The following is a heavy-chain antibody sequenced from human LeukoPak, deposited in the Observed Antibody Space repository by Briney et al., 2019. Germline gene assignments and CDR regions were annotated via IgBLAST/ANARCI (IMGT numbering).Heavy chain of an antibody. Sequence: SETLSLTCTVSGGSIRSYYWSWIRQPPGKGLEWIGYMYYRGNTNYNPSLKSRVTISVDTSKNQFSLKLSSVTAADTAVYYCATGVHGIAAAGDYYFDYWGQGTLVTVSS. CDR3: ATGVHGIAAAGDYYFDY. CDR1: GGSIRSYY. V-gene: IGHV4-59*01. D-gene: IGHD6-13*01. J-gene: IGHJ4*02. CDR2: MYYRGNT.